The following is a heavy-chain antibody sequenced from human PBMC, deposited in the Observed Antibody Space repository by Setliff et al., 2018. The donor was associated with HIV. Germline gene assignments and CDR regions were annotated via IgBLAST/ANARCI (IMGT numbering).Heavy chain of an antibody. CDR3: ANMQWASSAWYSFDY. V-gene: IGHV3-15*01. CDR1: GLKLSFSFAW. J-gene: IGHJ4*02. Sequence: GGSLRLSCTASGLKLSFSFAWLSWVRQVPGKGLEWVGRIKRKSDGGTADYGAPVQGRFTISRDNAKNSLYLQMNSLRAEDTAVYYCANMQWASSAWYSFDYWGQGALVTVSS. D-gene: IGHD6-19*01. CDR2: IKRKSDGGTA.